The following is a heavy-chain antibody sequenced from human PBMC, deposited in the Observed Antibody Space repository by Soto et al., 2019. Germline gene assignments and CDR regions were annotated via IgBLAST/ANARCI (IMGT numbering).Heavy chain of an antibody. CDR1: GDSFTKYT. CDR3: ARGRGLYNSGRSQLDS. CDR2: IIPRFGTT. Sequence: QVQVVQSGAEVKKPGSSVRVSCKASGDSFTKYTVNWVRQAPRQGLEWMGGIIPRFGTTNYAPTLQDRVTITADASMNTVYMELSSLRSDDTALYYCARGRGLYNSGRSQLDSWGQGPLVTVSS. D-gene: IGHD1-1*01. J-gene: IGHJ4*02. V-gene: IGHV1-69*01.